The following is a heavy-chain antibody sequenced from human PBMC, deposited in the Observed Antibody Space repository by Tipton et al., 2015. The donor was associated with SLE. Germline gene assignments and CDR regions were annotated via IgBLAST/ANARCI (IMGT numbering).Heavy chain of an antibody. CDR2: VYTDGRT. D-gene: IGHD2/OR15-2a*01. V-gene: IGHV3-23*03. Sequence: GSLRLSCAASGFTFSNYAMSWVRQAPGKGLEWVTVVYTDGRTQCVDSVKGRFTISRDNSQKTVYLQMNSLRTEDTAVYFCAKDQVHPAYCNTNPCDPDLDYWGRGTLVTVSS. CDR1: GFTFSNYA. J-gene: IGHJ4*02. CDR3: AKDQVHPAYCNTNPCDPDLDY.